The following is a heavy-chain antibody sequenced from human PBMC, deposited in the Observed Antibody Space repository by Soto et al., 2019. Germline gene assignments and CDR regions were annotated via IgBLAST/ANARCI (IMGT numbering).Heavy chain of an antibody. CDR2: IHTTDGT. CDR3: ARALSSAAGLYFDF. V-gene: IGHV4-4*07. Sequence: PSETLSLTXTVSGGSISSYYWSWIRQPAGKGMEWIGRIHTTDGTNYNPSLKSRVTMSIDTSNNQFSLKLNSLTAADTAVYYCARALSSAAGLYFDFWGQGTLVTVSS. J-gene: IGHJ4*02. CDR1: GGSISSYY. D-gene: IGHD6-13*01.